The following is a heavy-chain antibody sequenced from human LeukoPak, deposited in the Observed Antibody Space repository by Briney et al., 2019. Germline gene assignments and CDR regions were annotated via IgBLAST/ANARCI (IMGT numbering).Heavy chain of an antibody. Sequence: ASVKVSCKASGGTFSSYPITWVRHAPGQGLEWMGGIIPAFGTANYAQKFQGRVTITAGESTSTAYMELSSLRSEDTAVYYCARAYDFWKWGVDFWGQGTLVTVSS. D-gene: IGHD3-3*01. CDR2: IIPAFGTA. CDR3: ARAYDFWKWGVDF. J-gene: IGHJ4*02. V-gene: IGHV1-69*13. CDR1: GGTFSSYP.